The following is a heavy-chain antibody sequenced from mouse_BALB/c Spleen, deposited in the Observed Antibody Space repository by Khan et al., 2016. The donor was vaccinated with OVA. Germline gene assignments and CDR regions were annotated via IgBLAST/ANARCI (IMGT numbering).Heavy chain of an antibody. Sequence: VNLLVSGPGMVNSSQSLSLTCTVSVYFITSGHGLNWLRQFPGNKLEWKGYISCSVSIYYNPSFIARISITRDTTKIQFFLHLNSLTTEDTATYYSSRTARLKYGGQGTTVTVSS. D-gene: IGHD1-2*01. CDR1: VYFITSGHG. V-gene: IGHV3-1*02. CDR3: SRTARLKY. CDR2: ISCSVSI. J-gene: IGHJ2*01.